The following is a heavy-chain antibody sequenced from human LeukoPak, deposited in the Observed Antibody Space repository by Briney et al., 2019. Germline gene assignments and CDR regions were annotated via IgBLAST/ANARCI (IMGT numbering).Heavy chain of an antibody. Sequence: GGSLILSCAASGFTFSNYWMSWVRQAPGKGLEWVANIKRDGSEKYYVDSVKGRFTISRDNAKNSLYLQMNSLRAADTAMYYCAPMAADTAMVGMDVWGQGTEVTVSS. V-gene: IGHV3-7*05. J-gene: IGHJ6*02. D-gene: IGHD5-18*01. CDR2: IKRDGSEK. CDR3: APMAADTAMVGMDV. CDR1: GFTFSNYW.